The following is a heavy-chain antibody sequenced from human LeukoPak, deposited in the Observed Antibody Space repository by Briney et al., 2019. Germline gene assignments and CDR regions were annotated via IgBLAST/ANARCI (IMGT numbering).Heavy chain of an antibody. J-gene: IGHJ4*02. CDR1: GFAVSSNY. Sequence: PGGSLGLSCTASGFAVSSNYINWVRQAPGKGLEWVSTISGSGTGTYYADSVKGRFTISRDNSKYTLYLQMNSLRADDTAVYYCAKGGYSSGWRNYFDYWGQGTLVTVSS. CDR2: ISGSGTGT. V-gene: IGHV3-23*01. CDR3: AKGGYSSGWRNYFDY. D-gene: IGHD6-19*01.